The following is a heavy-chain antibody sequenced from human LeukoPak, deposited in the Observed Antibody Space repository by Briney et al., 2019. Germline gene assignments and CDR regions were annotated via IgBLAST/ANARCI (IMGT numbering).Heavy chain of an antibody. CDR2: INHSGST. D-gene: IGHD3-22*01. CDR3: ARGGYESSGYSLAYYFDY. CDR1: GGSFSGYY. V-gene: IGHV4-34*01. J-gene: IGHJ4*02. Sequence: SETLSLTCAVYGGSFSGYYWSWIRQPPGKGLEWIGEINHSGSTNYNPSLKSRVTISVDTSKNQFSLKLSSVTAADTAVYYCARGGYESSGYSLAYYFDYWGQGTLVTVSS.